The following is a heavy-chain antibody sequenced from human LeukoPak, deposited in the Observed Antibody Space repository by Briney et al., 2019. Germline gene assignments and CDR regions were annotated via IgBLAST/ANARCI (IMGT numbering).Heavy chain of an antibody. Sequence: ASVKVSCKDSGYTFTGYYMHCVRQAPGQGLERMGWINPNSGGPNYAQKFQGRVTMTRDTSISTAYMELSRLRSDDTAVYYCARDRGAIYGSGRSDAFDIWGQGTMVTVSS. CDR1: GYTFTGYY. V-gene: IGHV1-2*02. J-gene: IGHJ3*02. CDR3: ARDRGAIYGSGRSDAFDI. CDR2: INPNSGGP. D-gene: IGHD3-10*01.